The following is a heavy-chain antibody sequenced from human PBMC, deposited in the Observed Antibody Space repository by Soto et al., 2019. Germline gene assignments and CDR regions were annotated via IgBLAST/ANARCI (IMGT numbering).Heavy chain of an antibody. CDR2: TYYRSKWYN. Sequence: SQTLSLTCAISGDSVSSNSAAWNWIRQSPSRGLEWLGRTYYRSKWYNDYAVSVKSRITINPDTSKNQFSLQLNSVTPEDTAVYYCARGEKLRYLDWLLIDNWFDPWGQGTLVTVSS. CDR1: GDSVSSNSAA. D-gene: IGHD3-9*01. J-gene: IGHJ5*02. CDR3: ARGEKLRYLDWLLIDNWFDP. V-gene: IGHV6-1*01.